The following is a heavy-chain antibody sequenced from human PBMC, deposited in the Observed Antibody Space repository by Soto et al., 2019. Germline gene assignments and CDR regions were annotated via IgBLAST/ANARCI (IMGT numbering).Heavy chain of an antibody. Sequence: EVQLLESGGGLVQPGGSLRLSCAASGFTFSSYAMSWVRQAPGKGLEWVSAISGSGGSTYYADSVKGRFTISRDNSKNTLYLQMNSLRAEDAAVYYCAKSPKYSGSYYYYYFDYWGQGTLVTVSS. CDR3: AKSPKYSGSYYYYYFDY. D-gene: IGHD1-26*01. CDR1: GFTFSSYA. J-gene: IGHJ4*02. CDR2: ISGSGGST. V-gene: IGHV3-23*01.